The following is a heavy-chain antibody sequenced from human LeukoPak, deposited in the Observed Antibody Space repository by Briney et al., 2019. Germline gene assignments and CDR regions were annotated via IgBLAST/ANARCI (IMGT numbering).Heavy chain of an antibody. CDR1: GFTFSSSA. CDR3: AKSFDFSNGHSPILTPFDS. Sequence: GGSLRLSCAASGFTFSSSAMSWVRQAPGKGLEWVSSISARGISTYYADSVKGRFTISRDNSKNTLYLQMNSLRGDDIGVYDCAKSFDFSNGHSPILTPFDSWGQGTLVSVSS. J-gene: IGHJ4*02. CDR2: ISARGIST. V-gene: IGHV3-23*01. D-gene: IGHD3-3*01.